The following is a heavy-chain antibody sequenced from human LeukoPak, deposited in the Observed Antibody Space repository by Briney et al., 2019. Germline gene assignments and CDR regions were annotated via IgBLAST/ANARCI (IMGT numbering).Heavy chain of an antibody. CDR1: GYSISSGYY. Sequence: SETLSLTCTVSGYSISSGYYWGWIRQPPGKGLEWIGSIYYSGNTYYNPSLKSRVTISVDTSKKQFSLKLSSVTAADTAFYYCARYIVSYPHDAFDIWGQGTMVTVSS. CDR2: IYYSGNT. V-gene: IGHV4-38-2*02. J-gene: IGHJ3*02. D-gene: IGHD1-26*01. CDR3: ARYIVSYPHDAFDI.